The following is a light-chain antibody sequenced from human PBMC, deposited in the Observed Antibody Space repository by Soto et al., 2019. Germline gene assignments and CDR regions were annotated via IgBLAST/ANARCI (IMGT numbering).Light chain of an antibody. Sequence: ETLMTQSPASLSVSPGESVTLSCRASQSVASNLAWYQQKPGQAPRLLIYGASSRATGIPDRFSGSGSGTDFTLTISRLEPEDFAVYYCQQYGNSPRTFGQGTKVDI. CDR3: QQYGNSPRT. J-gene: IGKJ1*01. CDR2: GAS. V-gene: IGKV3-20*01. CDR1: QSVASN.